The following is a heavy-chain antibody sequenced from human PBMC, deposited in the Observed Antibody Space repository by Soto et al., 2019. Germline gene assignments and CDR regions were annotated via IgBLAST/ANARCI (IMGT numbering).Heavy chain of an antibody. D-gene: IGHD3-10*01. CDR1: GFSLSTSEVG. J-gene: IGHJ4*02. Sequence: SGPTLVNPTQTITLTCTFSGFSLSTSEVGVGWIRQPPGKALEWLALIYWNDDKRYSPSLESRRTITKDTSKNQVVLTITNMDPVDIATYYCSRLSSQMASFDYWGQGTLVTVSS. CDR3: SRLSSQMASFDY. V-gene: IGHV2-5*01. CDR2: IYWNDDK.